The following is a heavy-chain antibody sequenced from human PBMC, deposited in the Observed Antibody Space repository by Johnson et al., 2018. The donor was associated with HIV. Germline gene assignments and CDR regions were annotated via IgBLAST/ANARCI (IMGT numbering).Heavy chain of an antibody. V-gene: IGHV3-30*04. D-gene: IGHD6-6*01. J-gene: IGHJ3*02. CDR2: ISYDGSNK. CDR3: ARESELLSSSDAFDI. CDR1: GFTFSSYA. Sequence: QVQLVESGGGVVQPGRFLRLSCAASGFTFSSYAMHWVRQAPGKGLEWVAVISYDGSNKYYADSVKGRFTISRDNSKNTLYLQMNSLRAEDTAVYYCARESELLSSSDAFDIWGQGTMVTVSS.